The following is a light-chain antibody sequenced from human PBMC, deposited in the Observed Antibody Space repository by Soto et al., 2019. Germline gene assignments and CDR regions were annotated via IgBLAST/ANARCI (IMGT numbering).Light chain of an antibody. CDR2: GAS. J-gene: IGKJ5*01. CDR1: QSVSSN. CDR3: QQYNNWPLT. V-gene: IGKV3D-15*01. Sequence: EIVMTPSPATLSKSPGEIATLSCRASQSVSSNLAWYQQKPGQAPRLLIYGASIRATGIPDRFSGSGSGTEFTLTISSLQSEDFAVYYCQQYNNWPLTFGQGTRLEIK.